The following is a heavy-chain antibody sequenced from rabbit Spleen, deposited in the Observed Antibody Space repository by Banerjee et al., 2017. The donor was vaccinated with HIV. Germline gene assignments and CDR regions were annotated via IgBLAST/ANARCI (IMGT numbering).Heavy chain of an antibody. CDR2: IDTGSSGFT. D-gene: IGHD2-1*01. J-gene: IGHJ4*01. CDR1: GVSFSDNSY. Sequence: QSLEESGGDLVKPGASLTLTCIASGVSFSDNSYMCWVRQAPGKGLEWIVCIDTGSSGFTYFASWAKGRFTISRTSSTTVTLEMTSLTAADTATYFCARGSAAMTMVITGFYLNLWGPGTLVTVS. V-gene: IGHV1S40*01. CDR3: ARGSAAMTMVITGFYLNL.